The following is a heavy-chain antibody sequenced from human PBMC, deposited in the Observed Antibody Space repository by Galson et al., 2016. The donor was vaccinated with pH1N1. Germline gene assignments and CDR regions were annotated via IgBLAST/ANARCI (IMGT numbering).Heavy chain of an antibody. V-gene: IGHV4-39*01. J-gene: IGHJ4*02. CDR3: ASLPRGIRLYYFDY. CDR2: IYYSGST. Sequence: SETLSLTCTVSGGSISSSSYYWGWIRQPPGKGLEWIGSIYYSGSTYYNPSLKSRVTISVDTSKNQFSLKLSSVTAADTAVYYCASLPRGIRLYYFDYWGQGTLVTVSS. D-gene: IGHD2-15*01. CDR1: GGSISSSSYY.